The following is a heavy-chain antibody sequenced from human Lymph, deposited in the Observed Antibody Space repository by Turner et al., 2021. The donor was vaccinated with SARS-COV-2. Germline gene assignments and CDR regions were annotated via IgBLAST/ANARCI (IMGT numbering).Heavy chain of an antibody. CDR3: ARDLDTAGGMDV. J-gene: IGHJ6*02. Sequence: EVQLVESGGGLVQPGGSLRLSCAASGLTVSSNYMTWVRQAPGKGLEWVSVIYSGGSTYYADSVKSRFTISRNNSKNTLYLQMNSLRAEDTAVYYCARDLDTAGGMDVWGQGTTVTVSS. CDR1: GLTVSSNY. CDR2: IYSGGST. V-gene: IGHV3-53*04. D-gene: IGHD5-18*01.